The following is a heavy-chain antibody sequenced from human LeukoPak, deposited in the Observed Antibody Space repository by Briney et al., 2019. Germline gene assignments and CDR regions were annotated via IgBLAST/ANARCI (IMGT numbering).Heavy chain of an antibody. CDR2: IIPIFGTA. Sequence: ASVKVSCKASGGTFSSDAISWVRQAPGQGLEWMGGIIPIFGTANYAQKFQGRVTITTDESTSTAYMELSSLRSEDTAVYYCAIGDYGSVIRYFDYWGQGTLVTVSS. V-gene: IGHV1-69*05. CDR1: GGTFSSDA. J-gene: IGHJ4*02. D-gene: IGHD4-17*01. CDR3: AIGDYGSVIRYFDY.